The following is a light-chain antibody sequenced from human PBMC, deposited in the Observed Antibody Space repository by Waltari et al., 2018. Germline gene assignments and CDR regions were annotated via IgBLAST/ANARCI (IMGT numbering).Light chain of an antibody. CDR3: QQSYSAPRT. V-gene: IGKV1-39*01. CDR1: QIIGTF. Sequence: DIQMTQSPSSLSASVGDRVTITCRASQIIGTFLNWYQQKPGTAPKVLIYGASSLQSGVPSRFSGSGSGTDFTLTISSLHPEDFGTYYCQQSYSAPRTFGQGTKLEIK. J-gene: IGKJ2*01. CDR2: GAS.